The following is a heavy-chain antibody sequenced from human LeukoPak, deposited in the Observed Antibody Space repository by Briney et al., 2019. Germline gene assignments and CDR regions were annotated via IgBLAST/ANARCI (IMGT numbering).Heavy chain of an antibody. CDR2: IKPNSGVT. V-gene: IGHV1-2*02. CDR1: GYTLTDYH. Sequence: ASVKVSCKASGYTLTDYHIHWVRQAPGHGLEGTGWIKPNSGVTNYEQKFQGRVTMTRDTSISTAYMAVSSLKSDDTAVYYCARGRPIGIGGTAIEYWGQGTLVTVSS. D-gene: IGHD1-26*01. J-gene: IGHJ4*02. CDR3: ARGRPIGIGGTAIEY.